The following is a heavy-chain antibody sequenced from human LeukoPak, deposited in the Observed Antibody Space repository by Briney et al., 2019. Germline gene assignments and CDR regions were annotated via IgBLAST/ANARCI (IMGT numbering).Heavy chain of an antibody. CDR1: GFTFSSYA. Sequence: GGSLRLSCAASGFTFSSYAMSWVRQAPGKGLEWVSAISGSGGSTYYADSVKGRFTISRDNSKNTLYLQMNSLRAEDTAVYYCAKEAYAFWSGDNWFDPWGQGTLVTVSS. CDR2: ISGSGGST. J-gene: IGHJ5*02. V-gene: IGHV3-23*01. D-gene: IGHD3-3*01. CDR3: AKEAYAFWSGDNWFDP.